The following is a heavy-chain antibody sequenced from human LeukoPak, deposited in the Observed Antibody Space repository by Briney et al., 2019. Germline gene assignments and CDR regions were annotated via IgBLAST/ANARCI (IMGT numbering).Heavy chain of an antibody. CDR2: IHPEGNEK. D-gene: IGHD5-24*01. CDR3: ARFKMGTDDAFDI. V-gene: IGHV3-7*01. J-gene: IGHJ3*02. Sequence: GGSLRLSCAVSGFTFSNFWMSWVRQAPGRGLEWVANIHPEGNEKYHVESVKGRFTISRDNAKNLLFLQMNGLRVEDTAVYYCARFKMGTDDAFDIWGQGTMVTVSS. CDR1: GFTFSNFW.